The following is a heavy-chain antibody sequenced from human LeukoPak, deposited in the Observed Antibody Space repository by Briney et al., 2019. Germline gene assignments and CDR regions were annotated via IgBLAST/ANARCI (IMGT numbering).Heavy chain of an antibody. CDR2: IYYSGST. Sequence: SETLSLTCTVSGGSISSYYWSWIRQPPGKGLEWIGYIYYSGSTNYNPSLKSRVTISVDTSKNQFSLKLSSVTAADTAVYYCARGVAGTIFGVVIIRGWFDPWGQGTLVTVSS. J-gene: IGHJ5*02. CDR1: GGSISSYY. CDR3: ARGVAGTIFGVVIIRGWFDP. V-gene: IGHV4-59*01. D-gene: IGHD3-3*01.